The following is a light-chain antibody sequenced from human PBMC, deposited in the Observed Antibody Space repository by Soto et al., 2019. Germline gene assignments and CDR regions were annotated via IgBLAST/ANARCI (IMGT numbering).Light chain of an antibody. Sequence: QSALTQPPSASGSPGQSVTISCTGTSSDVGCYNYVSWYQQHPGKAPKLMIYEVSERPSGVPDRFSGSKSGNTASLTVSGLQAEDEADYYCSSYAGNNNLVFGGGTKVTVL. CDR1: SSDVGCYNY. CDR3: SSYAGNNNLV. CDR2: EVS. V-gene: IGLV2-8*01. J-gene: IGLJ2*01.